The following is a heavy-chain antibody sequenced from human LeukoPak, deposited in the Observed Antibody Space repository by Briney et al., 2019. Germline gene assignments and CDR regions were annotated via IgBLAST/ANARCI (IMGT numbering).Heavy chain of an antibody. CDR3: LRGELTRGVGY. Sequence: GGSLRLSCVASGFTFDNYWMHWVRQVPGKGLVWISDINTDGSGTKFANSVRGRFTISRDNAKNYVYLQMNSLRADDRGIFFCLRGELTRGVGYWGQGTMVTVCS. V-gene: IGHV3-74*01. J-gene: IGHJ4*02. CDR2: INTDGSGT. CDR1: GFTFDNYW. D-gene: IGHD1-1*01.